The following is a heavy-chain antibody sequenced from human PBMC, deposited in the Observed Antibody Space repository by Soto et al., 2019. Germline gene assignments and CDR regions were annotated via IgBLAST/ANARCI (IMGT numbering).Heavy chain of an antibody. CDR2: IYYSGNT. J-gene: IGHJ5*01. CDR1: GGSISNENYY. CDR3: ARSWFGHQVHWFDS. V-gene: IGHV4-30-4*01. D-gene: IGHD3-16*01. Sequence: PSVTLSLTCTVSGGSISNENYYWNWIRQPPGKGLEWIGYIYYSGNTYYNPSLKSRVTISVDTSKNQFSLHLNSVTPEDTAVYYCARSWFGHQVHWFDSWGQGTLVTVSS.